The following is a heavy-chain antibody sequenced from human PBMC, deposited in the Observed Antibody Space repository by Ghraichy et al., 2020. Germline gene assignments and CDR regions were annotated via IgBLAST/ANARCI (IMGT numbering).Heavy chain of an antibody. D-gene: IGHD5-24*01. CDR2: IYYSGST. Sequence: SETLSLTCTVSGGSVSSGSYYWSWIRQPPGKGLEWIGYIYYSGSTNYNPSLKSRVTISVDTSKNQFSLKLSSVTAADTAVYYCARAKGERWLQSDLRYYYYYGMDVWGQGTTVTVSS. J-gene: IGHJ6*02. CDR1: GGSVSSGSYY. CDR3: ARAKGERWLQSDLRYYYYYGMDV. V-gene: IGHV4-61*01.